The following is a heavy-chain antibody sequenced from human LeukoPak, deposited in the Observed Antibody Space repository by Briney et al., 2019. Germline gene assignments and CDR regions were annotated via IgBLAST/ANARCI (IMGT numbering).Heavy chain of an antibody. CDR2: INSDGINT. V-gene: IGHV3-74*01. J-gene: IGHJ4*02. CDR1: GFTFSNYW. D-gene: IGHD3-22*01. CDR3: AKLARRYYDSSGYYDY. Sequence: GGSLRLSCAASGFTFSNYWMHWVRQAPGKGLVWVSRINSDGINTSYADSVKGRFTISRDNAKNTLNLQMNSLRAEDTAVYYCAKLARRYYDSSGYYDYWGQGTLVTVSS.